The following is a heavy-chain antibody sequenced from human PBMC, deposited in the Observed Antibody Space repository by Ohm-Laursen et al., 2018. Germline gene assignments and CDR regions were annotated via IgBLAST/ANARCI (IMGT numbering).Heavy chain of an antibody. CDR2: INQAGSEK. J-gene: IGHJ4*02. Sequence: SLRLSCAASGFTFRTYWMSWVRQAPGKGLEWVANINQAGSEKYYVDSVKGRFTISRDNAKNSLFLQMNSLRAEDTAVYYCAREYSGRGYFDYWGQGTLVTVSS. CDR3: AREYSGRGYFDY. D-gene: IGHD3-10*01. CDR1: GFTFRTYW. V-gene: IGHV3-7*01.